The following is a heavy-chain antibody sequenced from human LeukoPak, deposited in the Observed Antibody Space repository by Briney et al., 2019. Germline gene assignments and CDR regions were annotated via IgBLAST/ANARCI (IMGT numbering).Heavy chain of an antibody. V-gene: IGHV3-13*04. J-gene: IGHJ3*01. CDR3: ARGAYTGFDV. Sequence: GGSLRLSCAASGLSFSTYDMHWVRQATGEGLEWVSGIGKSGDTYYVGSVKGRFTISRDNAKHSLYLQMNSLRSGDTAVHYCARGAYTGFDVWGQGTVVTVS. CDR1: GLSFSTYD. CDR2: IGKSGDT. D-gene: IGHD5-12*01.